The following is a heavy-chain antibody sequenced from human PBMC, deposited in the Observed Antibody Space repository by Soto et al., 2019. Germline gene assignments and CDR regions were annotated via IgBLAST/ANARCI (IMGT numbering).Heavy chain of an antibody. CDR3: AREGFGPLHGLVDV. Sequence: QVQLQESGPGLVKPSETLSLSCTVSGGSISSYYWSWFRQSPGKRMEWSGYVHHSWGSSYNPSLQSRVAISLDESRRQFSLKVTSVTATDTAVYYCAREGFGPLHGLVDVWGQGTTVTVSS. CDR2: VHHSWGS. D-gene: IGHD3-10*01. CDR1: GGSISSYY. J-gene: IGHJ6*02. V-gene: IGHV4-59*12.